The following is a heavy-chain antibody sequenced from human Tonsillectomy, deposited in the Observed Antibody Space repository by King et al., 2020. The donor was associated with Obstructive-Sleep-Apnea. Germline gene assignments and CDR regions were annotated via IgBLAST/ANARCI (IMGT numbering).Heavy chain of an antibody. CDR3: ARDHSGGVVDDGVDY. Sequence: VQLQQWGAGLLKPSETLSLTCAVYGGSFSGYYWSWIRQPPGKGLEWIGEINHSGSTNYNPSLKSRITISLDTSKNQFSLKLTSVTAADTAVYYCARDHSGGVVDDGVDYWGQGTLVTVSS. D-gene: IGHD1-26*01. CDR1: GGSFSGYY. V-gene: IGHV4-34*01. CDR2: INHSGST. J-gene: IGHJ4*02.